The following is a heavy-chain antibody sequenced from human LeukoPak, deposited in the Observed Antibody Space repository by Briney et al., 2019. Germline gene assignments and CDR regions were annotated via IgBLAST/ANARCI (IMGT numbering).Heavy chain of an antibody. Sequence: ASVKVSCKASGYTFTDYYMHWVRQAPGQGLEWMGGIIPIFGTANYAQKFQGRVTITAGESTSTAYMELSSLRSEDTAVYYCASSRYFDWLFPHFDYWGQGTLVTVSS. V-gene: IGHV1-69*13. D-gene: IGHD3-9*01. CDR3: ASSRYFDWLFPHFDY. CDR2: IIPIFGTA. CDR1: GYTFTDYY. J-gene: IGHJ4*02.